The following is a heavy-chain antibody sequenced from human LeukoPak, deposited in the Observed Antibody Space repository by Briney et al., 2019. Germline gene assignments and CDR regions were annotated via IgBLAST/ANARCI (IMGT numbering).Heavy chain of an antibody. D-gene: IGHD5-18*01. CDR2: IIPIFGTA. J-gene: IGHJ4*02. Sequence: SVKVSCKASGGTFSSYAISWVRQAPGQGLEWMGRIIPIFGTANYAQRFQGRVTITTDESTSTAYMELSSLRSEDTAVYYCAGDTLWIHSAGYYFDYWGQGTLVTVSS. CDR1: GGTFSSYA. CDR3: AGDTLWIHSAGYYFDY. V-gene: IGHV1-69*05.